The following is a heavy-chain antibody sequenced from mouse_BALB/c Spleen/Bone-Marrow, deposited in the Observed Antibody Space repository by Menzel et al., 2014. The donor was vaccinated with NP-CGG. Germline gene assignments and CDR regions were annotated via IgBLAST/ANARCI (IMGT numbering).Heavy chain of an antibody. J-gene: IGHJ2*01. Sequence: VKVVESGPGLVQPSQSLSITCTVSGFSLTSYGVHWVRQSPGKGLEWLGVIWRSGSTDYNAAFMSRLSITKDNSKSQVFFKMNSLQADDTAIYYCAKNYYGSSDYWGQGTTLSLSS. D-gene: IGHD1-1*01. V-gene: IGHV2-5*01. CDR1: GFSLTSYG. CDR2: IWRSGST. CDR3: AKNYYGSSDY.